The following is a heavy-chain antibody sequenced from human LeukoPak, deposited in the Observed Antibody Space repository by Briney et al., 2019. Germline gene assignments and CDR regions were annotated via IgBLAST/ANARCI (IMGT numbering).Heavy chain of an antibody. CDR1: GGSISSYY. V-gene: IGHV4-39*01. Sequence: PSETLSLTCIVSGGSISSYYWGWIRQPPGKGLEWIGSIYYSGSTYCNPSLKSRVTISVDTSKNQFSLKLSSVTAADTAVYYCARQWYRMATTKSRSQYNWFDPWGQGTLVTVSS. CDR3: ARQWYRMATTKSRSQYNWFDP. D-gene: IGHD5-24*01. CDR2: IYYSGST. J-gene: IGHJ5*02.